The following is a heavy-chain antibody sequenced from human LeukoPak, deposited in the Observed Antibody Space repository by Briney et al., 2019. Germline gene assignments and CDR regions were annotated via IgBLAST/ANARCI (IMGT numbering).Heavy chain of an antibody. V-gene: IGHV3-48*01. Sequence: GGSLRLSCAASGFTFSTSGLGWVRQAPGKGLEWLSYITSATKTLYMDSVKGRFTISRDNSKNTLYLQMNSLRAEDTAVYYCAKGEYYYDSSGYSYYFDYWGQGTLVTVSS. CDR1: GFTFSTSG. D-gene: IGHD3-22*01. CDR2: ITSATKTL. J-gene: IGHJ4*02. CDR3: AKGEYYYDSSGYSYYFDY.